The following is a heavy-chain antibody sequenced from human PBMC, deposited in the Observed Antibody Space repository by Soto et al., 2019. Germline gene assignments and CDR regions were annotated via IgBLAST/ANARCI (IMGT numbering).Heavy chain of an antibody. V-gene: IGHV3-21*01. D-gene: IGHD2-15*01. CDR1: GFTFSSYS. CDR3: ASDIVVVVAAKRGDAFDI. Sequence: GGSLRLSCAASGFTFSSYSMNWVRQAPGKGLEWVSSISSSSSYIYYADSVKGRFTISRDNAKNSLYLQMNSLRAEDTAVYYCASDIVVVVAAKRGDAFDIWGQGTMVTVSS. J-gene: IGHJ3*02. CDR2: ISSSSSYI.